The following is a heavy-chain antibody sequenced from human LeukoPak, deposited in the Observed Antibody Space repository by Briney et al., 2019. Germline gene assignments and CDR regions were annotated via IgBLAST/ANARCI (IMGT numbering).Heavy chain of an antibody. Sequence: GGSLRLSCGASEFTFSSHWMYWVRRAPGEGLVWVSRISGDGSSTDYADSVKGRFAISRDNAKNTLYLQMNSLRAEDTSVYYCARGSNGWSGIDYWGQGTLVTVSS. CDR3: ARGSNGWSGIDY. J-gene: IGHJ4*02. CDR2: ISGDGSST. CDR1: EFTFSSHW. D-gene: IGHD6-19*01. V-gene: IGHV3-74*01.